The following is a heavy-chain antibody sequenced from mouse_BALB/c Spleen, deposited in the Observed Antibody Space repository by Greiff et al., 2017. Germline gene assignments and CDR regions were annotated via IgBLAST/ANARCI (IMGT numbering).Heavy chain of an antibody. V-gene: IGHV3-2*02. J-gene: IGHJ3*01. CDR3: ARRAITTASFAY. CDR2: ISYSGST. D-gene: IGHD1-2*01. CDR1: GYSITSDYA. Sequence: EVQLQESGPGLVKPSQSLSLTCTVTGYSITSDYAWNWIRQFPGNKLEWMGYISYSGSTSYNPSLKSRISITRDTSKNQFFLQLNSVTTEDTATYYCARRAITTASFAYWGQGTLVTVSA.